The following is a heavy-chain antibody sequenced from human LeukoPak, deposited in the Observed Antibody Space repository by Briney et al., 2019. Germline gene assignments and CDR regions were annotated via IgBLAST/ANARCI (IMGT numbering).Heavy chain of an antibody. CDR2: ISYDGGNK. CDR3: AKGVVVAPDVTPFDY. D-gene: IGHD2-2*01. CDR1: GFTFSSYG. Sequence: GRWLRLSCAASGFTFSSYGMHLVRQAPGKGLEWVAVISYDGGNKYYADSVKGRFTISRDNSKNTLYLQMNSLRAEDTAVYYCAKGVVVAPDVTPFDYWGQGTLVTVSS. J-gene: IGHJ4*02. V-gene: IGHV3-30*18.